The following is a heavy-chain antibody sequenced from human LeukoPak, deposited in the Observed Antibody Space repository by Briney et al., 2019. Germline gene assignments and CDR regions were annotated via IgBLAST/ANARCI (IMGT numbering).Heavy chain of an antibody. V-gene: IGHV1-46*01. CDR2: INPSGGST. Sequence: ASVKVSCKASGYTFTSYYMHWVRQAPGQGLEWMGIINPSGGSTSYAQKFQGRVTMTRDTSTSTVYMELSSLRSEDTAVYYCARPLFGVVTPPYLDYWGQEPLATVPS. D-gene: IGHD3-3*01. CDR3: ARPLFGVVTPPYLDY. CDR1: GYTFTSYY. J-gene: IGHJ4*02.